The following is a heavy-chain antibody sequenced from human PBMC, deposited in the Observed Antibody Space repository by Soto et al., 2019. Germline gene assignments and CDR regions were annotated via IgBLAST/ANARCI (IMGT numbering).Heavy chain of an antibody. CDR1: GFTFSSYG. D-gene: IGHD4-17*01. J-gene: IGHJ4*02. Sequence: QSGWSLRLSCAASGFTFSSYGMHWVRQAPGKGLEWVAVISYDGSNKYYADSVKGRFTISRDNSKNTLYLQMNSLRAEDTAVYYCIMTTVTILSRWGQGTLVTVSP. CDR3: IMTTVTILSR. V-gene: IGHV3-30*03. CDR2: ISYDGSNK.